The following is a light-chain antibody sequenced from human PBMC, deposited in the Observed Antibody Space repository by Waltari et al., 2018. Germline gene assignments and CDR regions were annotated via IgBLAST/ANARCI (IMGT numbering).Light chain of an antibody. CDR1: SSNIGSNT. V-gene: IGLV1-44*01. CDR3: ATWDDGLSGVV. CDR2: LNN. Sequence: QSVLTQPPSASGTPGQRVTISCSGSSSNIGSNTVTWYQHLPGTAPKLLIYLNNRRPSGVPDRCSGSKSGTSASRAISGLQSEDEALYYCATWDDGLSGVVFGGGTKVTVL. J-gene: IGLJ3*02.